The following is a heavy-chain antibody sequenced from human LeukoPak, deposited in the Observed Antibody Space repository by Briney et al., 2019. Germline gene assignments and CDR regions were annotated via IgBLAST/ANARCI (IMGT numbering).Heavy chain of an antibody. D-gene: IGHD4-17*01. Sequence: SVKVSCKDSGGTFSSYAISWVRQAPGQGLEWMGRIIPILGIANYAQKFQGRVTITADKSTSTAYMELSSLRSDDTAVYYCARDQLVLVYGDYEALDDAFDIWGQGTMVTVSS. J-gene: IGHJ3*02. CDR3: ARDQLVLVYGDYEALDDAFDI. CDR1: GGTFSSYA. CDR2: IIPILGIA. V-gene: IGHV1-69*04.